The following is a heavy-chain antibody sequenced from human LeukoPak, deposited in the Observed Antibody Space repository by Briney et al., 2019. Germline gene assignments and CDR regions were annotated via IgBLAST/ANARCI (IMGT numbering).Heavy chain of an antibody. CDR1: GNSFSNYI. Sequence: SVKVSCKASGNSFSNYIITWVRQAPGQGLEWMGDIVPVIGRVNYAEKFQDRVTITADASTNTAYLEMNSLKSEDSAVYYCARDGGCSSANCWPEYYFYMDVWGKGTTVIVSS. V-gene: IGHV1-69*13. J-gene: IGHJ6*03. CDR3: ARDGGCSSANCWPEYYFYMDV. CDR2: IVPVIGRV. D-gene: IGHD2-2*01.